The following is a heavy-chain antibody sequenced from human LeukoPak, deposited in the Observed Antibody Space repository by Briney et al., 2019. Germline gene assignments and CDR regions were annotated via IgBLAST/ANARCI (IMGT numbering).Heavy chain of an antibody. CDR2: ISSSSSYI. V-gene: IGHV3-21*01. Sequence: GGSLRLSCAASGFTFSSYSMNWVRQAPGKGLEWVSSISSSSSYIYYADSVKGRFTISRDNAKNSLYLQMNSLRAEDTAVYYCARDVGRITIFGVVTDDAFDIWGQGTMVTVSS. CDR3: ARDVGRITIFGVVTDDAFDI. CDR1: GFTFSSYS. J-gene: IGHJ3*02. D-gene: IGHD3-3*01.